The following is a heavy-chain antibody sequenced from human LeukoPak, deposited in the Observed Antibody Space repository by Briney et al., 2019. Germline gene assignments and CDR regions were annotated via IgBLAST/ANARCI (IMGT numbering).Heavy chain of an antibody. CDR3: ARDPGYCSGGSCYNYFDY. CDR1: GFTFGSYA. D-gene: IGHD2-15*01. V-gene: IGHV3-30*04. CDR2: ISYDGSNK. J-gene: IGHJ4*02. Sequence: PGGSLRLSCAASGFTFGSYAMHWVRQAPGKGLEWVAVISYDGSNKYYADSVKGRFTISRDNSKNTLYLQMNSLRAEDTAVYYCARDPGYCSGGSCYNYFDYWGQGTLVTVSS.